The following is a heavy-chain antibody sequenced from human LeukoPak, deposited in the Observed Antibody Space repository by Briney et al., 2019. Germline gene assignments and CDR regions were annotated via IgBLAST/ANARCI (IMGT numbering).Heavy chain of an antibody. V-gene: IGHV4-4*07. CDR3: ARDSGTTGEVKFDP. CDR1: GGSTSRYY. J-gene: IGHJ5*02. D-gene: IGHD4-17*01. Sequence: PSETLSLTCTVSGGSTSRYYWSWIRQPAGKGLEWIGRIYSDGTITYNPSLQSRLTMSIDTSKNQFSLKLSFVTAADTAVYYCARDSGTTGEVKFDPWGQGTLVTVSS. CDR2: IYSDGTI.